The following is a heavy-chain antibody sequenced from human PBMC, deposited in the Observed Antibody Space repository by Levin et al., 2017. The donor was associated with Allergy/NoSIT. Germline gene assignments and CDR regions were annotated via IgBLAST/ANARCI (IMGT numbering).Heavy chain of an antibody. J-gene: IGHJ3*01. CDR3: AKDVVLSSTDPFDV. V-gene: IGHV3-23*05. D-gene: IGHD3-10*01. Sequence: GESLKISCAATGFNFRVYAMTWVREVPGGGPEWVSAIDNRGTTRYYSDSVRGRFSISRDNSKNTLYLEMNSLTVEDTAIYYCAKDVVLSSTDPFDVWGQGTMVTVSS. CDR2: IDNRGTTR. CDR1: GFNFRVYA.